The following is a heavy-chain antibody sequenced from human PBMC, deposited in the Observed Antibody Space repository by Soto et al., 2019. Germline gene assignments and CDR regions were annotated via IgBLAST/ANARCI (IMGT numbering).Heavy chain of an antibody. CDR1: GYSITSGFY. J-gene: IGHJ5*01. CDR2: ISYSAKT. D-gene: IGHD3-16*01. Sequence: SETLSLTCDVSGYSITSGFYWGWFRQSPGKGLEWIGSISYSAKTFYNPCLASRFSMAVDTSKNQSSMRLSSVTDADPALHYCTRGAGAPGGRFDSWGLDTPVSVSP. CDR3: TRGAGAPGGRFDS. V-gene: IGHV4-38-2*01.